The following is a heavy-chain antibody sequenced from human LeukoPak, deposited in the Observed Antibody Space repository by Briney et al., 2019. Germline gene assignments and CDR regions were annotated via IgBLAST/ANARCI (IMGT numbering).Heavy chain of an antibody. J-gene: IGHJ3*02. CDR3: ARDGGIVDAFDI. D-gene: IGHD3-22*01. V-gene: IGHV1-69*13. CDR1: GGTFSSYA. CDR2: IIPIFGTA. Sequence: ASVKVSCKASGGTFSSYAISWVRQAPGQGLEWMGGIIPIFGTANYAQKFQGRVTITADESTSTAYMELSSLRSEDTAVYYCARDGGIVDAFDIWGQGTMVTVSS.